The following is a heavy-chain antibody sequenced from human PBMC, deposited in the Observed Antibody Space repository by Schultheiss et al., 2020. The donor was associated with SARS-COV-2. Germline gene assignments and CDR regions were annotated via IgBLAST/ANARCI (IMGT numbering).Heavy chain of an antibody. V-gene: IGHV4-31*01. CDR1: GGSISSGGYY. J-gene: IGHJ3*02. D-gene: IGHD2-21*01. Sequence: SETLSLTCTVSGGSISSGGYYWSWIRQHPGKGLEWIGYIYYSGSTYYNPSLKSLVTISVDTSKNQFSLKLSSVTAADTAVYYCARNPSRGVVGAFDIWGQGTMVTVSS. CDR3: ARNPSRGVVGAFDI. CDR2: IYYSGST.